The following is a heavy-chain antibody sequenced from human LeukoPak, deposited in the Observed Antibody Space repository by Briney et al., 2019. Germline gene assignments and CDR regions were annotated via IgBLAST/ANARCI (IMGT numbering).Heavy chain of an antibody. V-gene: IGHV1-2*06. D-gene: IGHD3-22*01. CDR3: ARKEYYYDSSGDQAMDV. CDR2: INPNNGGT. J-gene: IGHJ6*02. CDR1: GGTFSSYA. Sequence: ASVKVSCKASGGTFSSYAISWVRQAPGEGLEWMGRINPNNGGTNYAQKFQGRVTMTRDTSISTAYMELSRLRSDDTAVYYCARKEYYYDSSGDQAMDVWGQGTTVTVSS.